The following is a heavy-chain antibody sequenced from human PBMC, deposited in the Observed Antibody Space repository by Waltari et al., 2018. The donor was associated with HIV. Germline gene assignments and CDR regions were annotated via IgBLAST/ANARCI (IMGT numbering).Heavy chain of an antibody. CDR1: GFSFDNYA. Sequence: EVQLVESGGGLVQPGGSLRLSCAASGFSFDNYAMHWVRQAPGKGLEWVSGITWNSRNMAYGDSVKGRFTISRDNAKSSLFLQMNSLRIEDTALYYCAKVHVAASGTQRGGFDIWGQGTMVTVSS. CDR2: ITWNSRNM. V-gene: IGHV3-9*01. D-gene: IGHD6-13*01. CDR3: AKVHVAASGTQRGGFDI. J-gene: IGHJ3*02.